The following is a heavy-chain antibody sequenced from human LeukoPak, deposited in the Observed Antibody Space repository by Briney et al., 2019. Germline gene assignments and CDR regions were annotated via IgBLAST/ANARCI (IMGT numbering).Heavy chain of an antibody. Sequence: SETLSLTCTVSGYSISSGDYWGWIRQPPGKGLEWIGSFYHSGTTYYNPSLKSRVTISVDTSKNQFSLKLSSVTAADTAVYYCASNLNSGSYLWPGYFDLWGRGTLVTVSS. D-gene: IGHD1-26*01. CDR2: FYHSGTT. CDR1: GYSISSGDY. CDR3: ASNLNSGSYLWPGYFDL. V-gene: IGHV4-38-2*02. J-gene: IGHJ2*01.